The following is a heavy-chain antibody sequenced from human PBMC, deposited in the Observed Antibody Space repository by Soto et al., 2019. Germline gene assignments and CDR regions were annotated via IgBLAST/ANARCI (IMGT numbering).Heavy chain of an antibody. CDR1: GGSISSYY. CDR3: ARSSGWYEFSYFDY. J-gene: IGHJ4*02. Sequence: SETLSLTCTVSGGSISSYYWSWIRQPPGKGLEWIGYIYYSGSTNYNPSLKSRVTISVDTSKNQFSLKLSSVTAADTAVYYCARSSGWYEFSYFDYWGQGTLVTVSS. V-gene: IGHV4-59*01. CDR2: IYYSGST. D-gene: IGHD6-19*01.